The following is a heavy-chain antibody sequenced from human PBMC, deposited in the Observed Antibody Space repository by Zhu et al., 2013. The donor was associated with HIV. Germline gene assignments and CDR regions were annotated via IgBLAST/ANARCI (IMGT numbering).Heavy chain of an antibody. CDR2: INPNSGGT. CDR3: ARDPPRGVVRESFDY. D-gene: IGHD3-10*01. Sequence: QVELVQSGAEVKKPGASVKVSCKASGYTLTNYGISWVRQAPGQGLEWMGWINPNSGGTNYAQKFQGRITLTRDTSTSTVYMELSSLRSEDTAVYYCARDPPRGVVRESFDYWGQGTLVTVSS. CDR1: GYTLTNYG. J-gene: IGHJ4*02. V-gene: IGHV1-18*01.